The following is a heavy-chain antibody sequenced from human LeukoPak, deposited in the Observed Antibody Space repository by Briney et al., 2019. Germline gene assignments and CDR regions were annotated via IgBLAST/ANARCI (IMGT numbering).Heavy chain of an antibody. J-gene: IGHJ3*02. D-gene: IGHD1-1*01. CDR3: ARDPTTGTTGDAFDI. CDR2: ISPSGGST. CDR1: GYTFTSYY. Sequence: ASVKVSCKASGYTFTSYYMHWVRQAPGQGLEWMGIISPSGGSTSYAQKFQGRVTMTRDTSTSTVYMELSSLRSEDTAVYYCARDPTTGTTGDAFDIWGQGTMVTVSS. V-gene: IGHV1-46*01.